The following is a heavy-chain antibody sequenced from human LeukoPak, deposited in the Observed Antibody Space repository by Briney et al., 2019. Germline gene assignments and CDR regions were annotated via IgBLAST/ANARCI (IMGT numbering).Heavy chain of an antibody. CDR3: ARGRKFGY. CDR2: IYHSGST. Sequence: SETLSLTCTVSGYSISSGYYRGWIRQPPGKGLEWIGSIYHSGSTYYNPSLKRRVTISVDTSKNQFSLKLRSVTAGDTAVYYCARGRKFGYWGEGTLVSVSS. V-gene: IGHV4-38-2*02. J-gene: IGHJ4*02. CDR1: GYSISSGYY.